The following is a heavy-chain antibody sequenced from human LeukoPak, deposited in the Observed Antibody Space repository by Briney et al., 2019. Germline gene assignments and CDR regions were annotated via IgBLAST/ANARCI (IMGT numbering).Heavy chain of an antibody. CDR1: GFTFSSYS. Sequence: PGGSLRLSCADSGFTFSSYSMNWVRQAPGKGLEWVSAISGSGGSTYYADSVKGRFTISRDNSKNTLYLQMNSLRAEDTAVYYCAIRFSSGWPDAFDIWGQGTMVTVSS. V-gene: IGHV3-23*01. D-gene: IGHD6-19*01. J-gene: IGHJ3*02. CDR2: ISGSGGST. CDR3: AIRFSSGWPDAFDI.